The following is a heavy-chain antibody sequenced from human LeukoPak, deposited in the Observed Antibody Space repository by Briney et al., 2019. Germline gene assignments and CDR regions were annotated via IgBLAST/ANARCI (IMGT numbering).Heavy chain of an antibody. Sequence: TSETLSLTCSVSGASLSASPYYWGWIRQPPGKGLEWIGNIYYTGSTYYNVPLNSRVTISIDTSKNLFSLRLNSMTAADTAVYYCAKSGGYGLIDKWGQGTLVTVSS. J-gene: IGHJ4*02. D-gene: IGHD1-26*01. CDR2: IYYTGST. V-gene: IGHV4-39*01. CDR1: GASLSASPYY. CDR3: AKSGGYGLIDK.